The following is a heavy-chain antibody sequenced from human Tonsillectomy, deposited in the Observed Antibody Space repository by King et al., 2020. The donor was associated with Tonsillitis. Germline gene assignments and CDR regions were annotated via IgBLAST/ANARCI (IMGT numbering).Heavy chain of an antibody. D-gene: IGHD4-17*01. Sequence: QLQESGPGLVKPSQTLSLTCTVSGGSISSGGYYWSWIRQHPGKGLEWIGYIYYSGSTYYNPSLKSRVTISVDTSKNQVSLKLSSVTAADTAVYYCARETDYGDYYCDYWGRGTRVTVSS. V-gene: IGHV4-31*03. CDR2: IYYSGST. CDR3: ARETDYGDYYCDY. J-gene: IGHJ4*02. CDR1: GGSISSGGYY.